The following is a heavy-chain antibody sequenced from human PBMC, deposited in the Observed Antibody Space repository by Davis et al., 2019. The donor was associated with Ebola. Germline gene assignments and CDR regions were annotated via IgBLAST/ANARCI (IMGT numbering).Heavy chain of an antibody. D-gene: IGHD1-26*01. CDR3: ARERGSGSYYPRDYYGMDV. Sequence: PSETLSLTCTVSGGSISSSGYYWGWIRHPPGKGLEWIGSIFYSGSTYYNPSLKSRVTMSVDTSKNQFSLKLSSVTAADTAVYYCARERGSGSYYPRDYYGMDVWGQGTTVTVSS. CDR1: GGSISSSGYY. J-gene: IGHJ6*02. CDR2: IFYSGST. V-gene: IGHV4-39*02.